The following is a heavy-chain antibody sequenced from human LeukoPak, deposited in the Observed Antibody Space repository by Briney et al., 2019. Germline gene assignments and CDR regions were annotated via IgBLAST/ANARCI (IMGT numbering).Heavy chain of an antibody. CDR1: GFTFKRYH. CDR2: IDGGGTNT. Sequence: PGGSLRLSCAASGFTFKRYHMSWVRQAPGKGLDWVSSIDGGGTNTYYADSVKGRFTISRDNSKNTLYLQMNSLRAEDTAVYYCAKDSEDWGEPFYFDYWGQGTLVTVSS. V-gene: IGHV3-23*01. J-gene: IGHJ4*02. D-gene: IGHD3-16*01. CDR3: AKDSEDWGEPFYFDY.